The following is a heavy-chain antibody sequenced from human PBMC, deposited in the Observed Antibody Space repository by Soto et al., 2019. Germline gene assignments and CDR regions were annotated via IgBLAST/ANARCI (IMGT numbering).Heavy chain of an antibody. J-gene: IGHJ4*02. CDR2: TYYRSKWYN. Sequence: SQTLSLTCAISGDSVSSNSAAWNWIRQSPSRGLEWLGRTYYRSKWYNDYAVSVKSRITINPDTSKNQFSLQLNSVTPEDTAVYYCAREPSNYGSGSYYNRLYFDYWGQGTLVTVSS. CDR1: GDSVSSNSAA. CDR3: AREPSNYGSGSYYNRLYFDY. V-gene: IGHV6-1*01. D-gene: IGHD3-10*01.